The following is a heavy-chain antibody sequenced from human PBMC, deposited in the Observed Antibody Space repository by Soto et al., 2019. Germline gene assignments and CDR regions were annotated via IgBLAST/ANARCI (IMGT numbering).Heavy chain of an antibody. CDR3: ARHGTELGYYYYMDV. D-gene: IGHD3-10*01. Sequence: QLQLQESGPGLVKPSETLSLTCTVSGGSISSSSYYWGWIRQPPGKGLEWIGSIYYSGSTYYNPSLKSRVTISVDTSKIPFSLKLSSVTAADTAVYYCARHGTELGYYYYMDVWGKGTTVTVSS. CDR1: GGSISSSSYY. CDR2: IYYSGST. V-gene: IGHV4-39*01. J-gene: IGHJ6*03.